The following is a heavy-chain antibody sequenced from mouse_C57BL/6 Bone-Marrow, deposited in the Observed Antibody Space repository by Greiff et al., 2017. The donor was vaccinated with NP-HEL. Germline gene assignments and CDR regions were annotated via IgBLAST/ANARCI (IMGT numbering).Heavy chain of an antibody. J-gene: IGHJ1*03. CDR3: ARRGDGYPYWYFDV. CDR1: GYTFTSYW. D-gene: IGHD2-3*01. CDR2: ISPGSGST. V-gene: IGHV1-55*01. Sequence: QVQLQQPGAELVKPGASVKMSCKASGYTFTSYWITWVKQRPGQGLEWIGDISPGSGSTNYNEKFKSKATLTVDTSSSTAYMQLSSLTSEDSAVYYCARRGDGYPYWYFDVGGTGTTVTVSS.